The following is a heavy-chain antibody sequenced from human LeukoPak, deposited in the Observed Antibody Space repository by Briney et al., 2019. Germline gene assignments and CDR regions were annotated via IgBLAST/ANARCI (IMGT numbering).Heavy chain of an antibody. D-gene: IGHD2-21*02. V-gene: IGHV3-21*01. CDR1: GFTFSSYS. Sequence: PGGSLRLSCAASGFTFSSYSMSWVRQAPGKGLEWVSSISSSSSYIYYADSVKGRFTISRDNAKNSLYLQMNSLRAEDTAVYCCASQYCGGDCYPEYFQHWGQGTLVTVSS. CDR3: ASQYCGGDCYPEYFQH. CDR2: ISSSSSYI. J-gene: IGHJ1*01.